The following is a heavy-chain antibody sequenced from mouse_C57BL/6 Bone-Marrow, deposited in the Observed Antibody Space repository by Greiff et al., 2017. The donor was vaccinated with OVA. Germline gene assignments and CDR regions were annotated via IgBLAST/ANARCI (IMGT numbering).Heavy chain of an antibody. D-gene: IGHD1-1*01. CDR1: GYTFTSYG. J-gene: IGHJ1*03. V-gene: IGHV1-81*01. CDR2: IYPRSGNT. CDR3: ALYGSSHWYFDV. Sequence: QQSCKASGYTFTSYGISWVKQRTGQGLEWIGEIYPRSGNTYYNEKFKGKATLTADKSSSTAYMELRSLTSEDSAVYFCALYGSSHWYFDVWGTGTTVTVSS.